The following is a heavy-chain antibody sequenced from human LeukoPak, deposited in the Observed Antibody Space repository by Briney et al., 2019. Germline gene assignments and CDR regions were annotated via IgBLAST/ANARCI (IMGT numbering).Heavy chain of an antibody. V-gene: IGHV3-53*01. CDR1: GFTVSSKY. D-gene: IGHD1-26*01. Sequence: GGSLRLSCAASGFTVSSKYMSWVRQAPGKGLEWVSVIYSGGSTYYADSVKGRFTISRDNAKKTLYLQMNSLRGEDTAVYFCARDRWVGFDPWGQGTLVTVSS. J-gene: IGHJ5*02. CDR3: ARDRWVGFDP. CDR2: IYSGGST.